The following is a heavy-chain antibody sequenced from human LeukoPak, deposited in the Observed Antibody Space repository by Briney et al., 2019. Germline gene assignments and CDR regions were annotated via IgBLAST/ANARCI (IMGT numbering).Heavy chain of an antibody. D-gene: IGHD6-13*01. J-gene: IGHJ4*02. CDR3: ARGGIAAAGTFMFDY. CDR1: GGSFSGYY. V-gene: IGHV4-34*01. Sequence: PSETLSLTCAVYGGSFSGYYWSWIRQPPGKGLEWIGEINHSGSTNYNPSLKSRVTISVDMSKNQFSLKLSSVTAADTAVYYCARGGIAAAGTFMFDYWGQGTLVTVSS. CDR2: INHSGST.